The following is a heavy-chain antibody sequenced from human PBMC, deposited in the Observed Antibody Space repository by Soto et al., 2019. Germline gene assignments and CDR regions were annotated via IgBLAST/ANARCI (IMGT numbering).Heavy chain of an antibody. V-gene: IGHV4-61*08. D-gene: IGHD4-17*01. CDR1: GASVSDGGYY. Sequence: SETLSLTCSVSGASVSDGGYYWTWVRQSPGKTLEYIGYFYHTGSTKYSPSLKSRAKISADTSKNQFSLKLSSVTAADTAVYYCARALYFNTVTFDYWGQGTLVTVS. CDR2: FYHTGST. CDR3: ARALYFNTVTFDY. J-gene: IGHJ4*02.